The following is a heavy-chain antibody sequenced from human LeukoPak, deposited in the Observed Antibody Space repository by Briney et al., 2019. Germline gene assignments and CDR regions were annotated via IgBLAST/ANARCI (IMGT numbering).Heavy chain of an antibody. CDR1: EYTFSSYY. V-gene: IGHV1-46*01. J-gene: IGHJ4*02. Sequence: ASVKVSCKASEYTFSSYYMHWVRQAPGQGLEWMGIINPSGGSTGYAQKFQGRVTMTRDTSTSTVYMELSSLRFEDTAVYYCARVPYDSSGYYYGYYLDYWGQGTLVTVSS. CDR2: INPSGGST. CDR3: ARVPYDSSGYYYGYYLDY. D-gene: IGHD3-22*01.